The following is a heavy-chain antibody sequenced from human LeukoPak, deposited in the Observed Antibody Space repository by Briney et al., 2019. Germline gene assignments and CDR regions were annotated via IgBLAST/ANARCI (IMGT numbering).Heavy chain of an antibody. CDR1: GYTFTSYA. V-gene: IGHV1-3*01. CDR3: ARSRYSSAYDY. J-gene: IGHJ4*02. D-gene: IGHD6-25*01. CDR2: INAGNGNT. Sequence: ASVKVSCKASGYTFTSYAMHWVRQAPGQRLEWMGWINAGNGNTKYPQKFQGRVTITRDTSASTAYMELSSLRSEDTAVYYCARSRYSSAYDYWGQGTPVTVSS.